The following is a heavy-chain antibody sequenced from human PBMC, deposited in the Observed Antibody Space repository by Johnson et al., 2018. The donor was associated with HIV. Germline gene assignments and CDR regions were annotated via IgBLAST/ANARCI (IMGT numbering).Heavy chain of an antibody. CDR1: GFTFSDYY. V-gene: IGHV3-11*04. CDR3: ARSNTAMMYDAFDI. Sequence: VQLVESGGGVVQPGRSLRISCAASGFTFSDYYMSWIRQAPGKGLEWVSYISSSGSTIYYADSVKGRFTISRDNAKNSLYLQMNSLRAEDTAVYYCARSNTAMMYDAFDIWGQGTMVTVSS. D-gene: IGHD5-18*01. J-gene: IGHJ3*02. CDR2: ISSSGSTI.